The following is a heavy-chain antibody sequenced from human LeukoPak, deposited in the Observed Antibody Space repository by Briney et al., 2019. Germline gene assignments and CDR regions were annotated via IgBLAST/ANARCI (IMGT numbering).Heavy chain of an antibody. CDR1: GYTFTSYY. V-gene: IGHV1-46*01. Sequence: GGSLRLSCAASGYTFTSYYMHWVRQAPGQGLEWMGIINPSGGSTSYAQKFQGRVTMTRDMSTSTVYMELSSLRSEDTAVYYCARDGIAAAGTDSHYYYYYMDVWGKGTTVTVSS. J-gene: IGHJ6*03. CDR3: ARDGIAAAGTDSHYYYYYMDV. D-gene: IGHD6-13*01. CDR2: INPSGGST.